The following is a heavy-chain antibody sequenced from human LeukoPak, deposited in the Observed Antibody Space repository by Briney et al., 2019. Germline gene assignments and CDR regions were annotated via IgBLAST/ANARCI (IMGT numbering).Heavy chain of an antibody. D-gene: IGHD6-6*01. CDR3: ASHRGSSSLFDY. V-gene: IGHV4-39*01. Sequence: SETLSLTCTVSGGSISSNDYYWDWIRQPPGMGLEYIGSIYYSGSTYYNPSLKSRVNISVDTSKNQFSLKLSSVTAADTAVYYCASHRGSSSLFDYWGQGTLVTVSS. CDR1: GGSISSNDYY. J-gene: IGHJ4*02. CDR2: IYYSGST.